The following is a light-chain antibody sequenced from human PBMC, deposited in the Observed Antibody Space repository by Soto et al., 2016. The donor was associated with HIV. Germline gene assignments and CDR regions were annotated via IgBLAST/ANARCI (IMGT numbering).Light chain of an antibody. Sequence: SYVLTQPPPVSVAPGKTARITCGGNNIGSKSVHWCQQKPGQAPVLVVYDDSERPSGIPERFSGSNSGKTATLTINRVEAGDEADYYCQVWDSDSDHVIFGGGTTLTVL. CDR3: QVWDSDSDHVI. J-gene: IGLJ2*01. V-gene: IGLV3-21*03. CDR2: DDS. CDR1: NIGSKS.